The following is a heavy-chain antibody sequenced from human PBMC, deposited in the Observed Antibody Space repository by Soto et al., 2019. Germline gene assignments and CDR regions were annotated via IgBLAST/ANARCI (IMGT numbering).Heavy chain of an antibody. D-gene: IGHD6-6*01. CDR1: GGSISGYY. J-gene: IGHJ6*03. Sequence: QVHLQESGPGLVKPSETLSLTCSVSGGSISGYYWSWIRQTPGKGLEWVGYIYDSGSINNNPSLKSRVTISVDTFKNQFSLKLSSVTAADTAVYYCARLRGSSSSSWYYYYYMDVWGKGTTVTVSS. V-gene: IGHV4-59*08. CDR2: IYDSGSI. CDR3: ARLRGSSSSSWYYYYYMDV.